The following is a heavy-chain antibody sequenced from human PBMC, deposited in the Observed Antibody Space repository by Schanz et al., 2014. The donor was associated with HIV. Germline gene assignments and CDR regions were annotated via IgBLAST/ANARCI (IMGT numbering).Heavy chain of an antibody. D-gene: IGHD6-19*01. J-gene: IGHJ1*01. Sequence: QVQLVQSGAEVKKPGSSVKVSCKTSGGTFSSFAINWVRQAPGQGLEWVGAFIPFFRTANYAQRFQDRVTITADESTNTAYMELRSLTSEDTAVYFCARVKPYSSGWYGGYFQHWGQGTLITVS. V-gene: IGHV1-69*01. CDR2: FIPFFRTA. CDR3: ARVKPYSSGWYGGYFQH. CDR1: GGTFSSFA.